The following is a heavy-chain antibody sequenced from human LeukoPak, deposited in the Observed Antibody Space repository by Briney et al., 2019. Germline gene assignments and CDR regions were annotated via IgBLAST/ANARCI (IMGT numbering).Heavy chain of an antibody. CDR3: ARESFWYYYGSGALGY. CDR2: INSDGSST. Sequence: GGSLRLSCAASGFTFSSYSMNWVRQAPGKGLEWVSRINSDGSSTSYADSVKGRFTISRGNAKNTLYLQMNSLRAEDTAVYYCARESFWYYYGSGALGYWGQGTLVTVSS. V-gene: IGHV3-74*01. CDR1: GFTFSSYS. J-gene: IGHJ4*02. D-gene: IGHD3-10*01.